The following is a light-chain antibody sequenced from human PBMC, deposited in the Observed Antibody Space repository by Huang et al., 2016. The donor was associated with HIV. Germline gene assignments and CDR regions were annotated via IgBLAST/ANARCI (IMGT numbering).Light chain of an antibody. J-gene: IGKJ2*01. V-gene: IGKV1-39*01. CDR2: AAS. CDR3: QQSYSTLRYT. CDR1: QSISSY. Sequence: DIQMTQSPSSLSASVGDRVTITCRASQSISSYLNWYQQKPGKAPKLLIYAASSWHSGVPSRFSGSGSGTDFTLTISSLQPEDFATYYCQQSYSTLRYTFGQGTKLEIK.